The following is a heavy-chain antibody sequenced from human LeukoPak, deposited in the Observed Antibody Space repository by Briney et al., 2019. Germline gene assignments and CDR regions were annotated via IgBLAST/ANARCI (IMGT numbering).Heavy chain of an antibody. CDR3: ANYYYDKSGYKN. J-gene: IGHJ4*02. Sequence: GGSLRLSCAASGFIFRSYAMSWVRQAPGKGLEWVSSISSSDGRTFYADSVKGRATISRDNSKNVLYLQVNSLRAEDTAVFYCANYYYDKSGYKNWGQGTLVTVSS. CDR1: GFIFRSYA. CDR2: ISSSDGRT. V-gene: IGHV3-23*01. D-gene: IGHD3-22*01.